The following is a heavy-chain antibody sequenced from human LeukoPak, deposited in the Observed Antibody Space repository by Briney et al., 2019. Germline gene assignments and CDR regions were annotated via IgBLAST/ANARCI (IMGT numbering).Heavy chain of an antibody. V-gene: IGHV3-20*04. CDR3: AKGKDTLNPYWYFDV. D-gene: IGHD2-15*01. CDR1: GFTFDDYA. J-gene: IGHJ2*01. Sequence: GGSLRLSCAASGFTFDDYAMSWVRQAPGKGLESVSGINWSGVSSGYADSVKGRFTISRDNTKNSLFLQMNSLRAEDTAFYYCAKGKDTLNPYWYFDVWGRGTLVTVSS. CDR2: INWSGVSS.